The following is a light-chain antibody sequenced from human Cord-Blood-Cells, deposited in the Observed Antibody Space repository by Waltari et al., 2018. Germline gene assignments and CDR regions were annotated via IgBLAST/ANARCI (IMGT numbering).Light chain of an antibody. CDR2: GAS. CDR1: QSVSRSY. Sequence: ELVLTQSPGPLSLSPGERATLSCRASQSVSRSYLAWYQQKPGQAPRLLIYGASSRATGIPDRFSGSGSGTDFTLTISRLEPEDFAVYYCQQYGSSPPVTFGQGTRLEIK. J-gene: IGKJ5*01. CDR3: QQYGSSPPVT. V-gene: IGKV3-20*01.